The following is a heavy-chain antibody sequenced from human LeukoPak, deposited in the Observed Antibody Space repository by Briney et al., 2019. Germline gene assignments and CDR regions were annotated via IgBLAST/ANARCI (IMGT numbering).Heavy chain of an antibody. CDR2: IYYSGST. CDR3: ARDRAGLNAFDI. Sequence: SETLSLTCALYGGSFSDYYWSWIRQPPGKGLEWIGYIYYSGSTNYNPSLKSRVTISVDTSKNQFSLKLSSVTAADTAVYYCARDRAGLNAFDIWGQGTMVTVSS. V-gene: IGHV4-59*01. D-gene: IGHD3-10*01. J-gene: IGHJ3*02. CDR1: GGSFSDYY.